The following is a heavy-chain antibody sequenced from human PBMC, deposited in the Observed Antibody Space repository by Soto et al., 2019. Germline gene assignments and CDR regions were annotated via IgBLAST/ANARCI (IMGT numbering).Heavy chain of an antibody. CDR2: IIPIFGTA. CDR1: GGTFSSYA. J-gene: IGHJ6*02. Sequence: SVKVSCKASGGTFSSYAISWVRQAPGQGLEWMGGIIPIFGTANYAQKFQGRVTITADESTSTAYMELSSLRSEDTAVYYCGRCRTDSYAMDVWGQGTTVTVSS. V-gene: IGHV1-69*13. CDR3: GRCRTDSYAMDV.